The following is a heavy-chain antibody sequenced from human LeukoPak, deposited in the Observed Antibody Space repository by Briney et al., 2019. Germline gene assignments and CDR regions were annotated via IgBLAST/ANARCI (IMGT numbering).Heavy chain of an antibody. J-gene: IGHJ1*01. V-gene: IGHV4-39*07. Sequence: PSETLSLTCTVSGDSISSSSYYWGWIRQPPGKGLEWIGEINHSGSTNYNPSLKSRVTISVDTSKNQFSLKLSSVTAADTAVYYCARVGYSSGWYRSTDFQHWGQGTLVTVSS. CDR2: INHSGST. D-gene: IGHD6-19*01. CDR1: GDSISSSSYY. CDR3: ARVGYSSGWYRSTDFQH.